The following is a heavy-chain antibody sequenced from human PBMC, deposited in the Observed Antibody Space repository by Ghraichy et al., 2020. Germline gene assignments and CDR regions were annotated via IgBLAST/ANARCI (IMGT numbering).Heavy chain of an antibody. J-gene: IGHJ3*02. CDR2: IYYSGST. D-gene: IGHD5-12*01. CDR1: GGSISSYY. Sequence: SETLSLTCTVSGGSISSYYWSWIRQPPGKGLEWIGYIYYSGSTNYNPSLKSRVTISVDTSKNQFSLKLSSVTAADTAVYYCARVDIVATSAFDIWGQGTMVTVSS. CDR3: ARVDIVATSAFDI. V-gene: IGHV4-59*01.